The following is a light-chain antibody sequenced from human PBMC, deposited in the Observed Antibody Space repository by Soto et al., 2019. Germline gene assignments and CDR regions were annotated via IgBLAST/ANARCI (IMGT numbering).Light chain of an antibody. V-gene: IGLV2-8*01. Sequence: QSVLTQPPSASGSPGQSVTISCTGTSSDVGGYHYVSWYQQHPGKAPKLMIYEVSKRPSGVPDRFSGSKSGNTASLTVSGLQAEDEAAYYCSSYAGSTIFGTGTKVTVL. CDR3: SSYAGSTI. CDR1: SSDVGGYHY. J-gene: IGLJ1*01. CDR2: EVS.